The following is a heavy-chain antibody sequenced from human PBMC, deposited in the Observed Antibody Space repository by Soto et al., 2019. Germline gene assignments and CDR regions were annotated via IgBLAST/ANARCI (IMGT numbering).Heavy chain of an antibody. V-gene: IGHV3-30*03. Sequence: QEQLVESGGGVVQPGSSLRLSCAASGFAFRSYGMNWVRQAPGKGLEWVALISHDGDKESYVDSVKGRFTISRDTSENTLFLRMNRLTADDSAVYFCATSGFTIFGEGFDPWGQGTLVSFSS. CDR2: ISHDGDKE. CDR1: GFAFRSYG. J-gene: IGHJ5*02. CDR3: ATSGFTIFGEGFDP. D-gene: IGHD3-3*01.